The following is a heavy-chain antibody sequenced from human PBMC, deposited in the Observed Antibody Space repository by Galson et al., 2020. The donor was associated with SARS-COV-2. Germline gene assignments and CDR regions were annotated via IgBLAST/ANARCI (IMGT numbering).Heavy chain of an antibody. CDR3: ARDWGTYSNFAAVYHYGMDV. D-gene: IGHD4-4*01. CDR2: IHQSGST. CDR1: GYSISSGYY. J-gene: IGHJ6*02. V-gene: IGHV4-38-2*02. Sequence: SETLSLTCTVSGYSISSGYYWGWIRQPPGKGLEWIGSIHQSGSTSYNPSLKSRVTISVDTSKNQFSLKLSSVTAADTAVYYCARDWGTYSNFAAVYHYGMDVWGQGTTVTASS.